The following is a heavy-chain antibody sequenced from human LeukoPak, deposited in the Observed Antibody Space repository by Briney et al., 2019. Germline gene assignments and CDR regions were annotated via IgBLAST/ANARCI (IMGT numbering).Heavy chain of an antibody. Sequence: GGSLRLSCAASGFTFSNAWMSWVRQAPGKGLEWVGRIKSKTDGGTTDYAAPVKGRFTISRDDSKNTLYLQMNSLKTEDTAVYYCTTDIEPPYDFWSGYYHQNFDYWGQGTLVTVSS. CDR1: GFTFSNAW. CDR2: IKSKTDGGTT. J-gene: IGHJ4*02. D-gene: IGHD3-3*01. V-gene: IGHV3-15*01. CDR3: TTDIEPPYDFWSGYYHQNFDY.